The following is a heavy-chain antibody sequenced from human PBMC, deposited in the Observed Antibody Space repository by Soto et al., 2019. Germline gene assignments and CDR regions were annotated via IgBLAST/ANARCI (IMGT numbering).Heavy chain of an antibody. D-gene: IGHD6-13*01. Sequence: GDSLKISCKGSGYSFTSYWIGWVRQMPGKGLEWMGIIYPGDSDTRYSPSFQGQVTISADKSISTAYLQWRRLKASDTAMYYCDRAAEGNWFDPWGQGTRDTVSA. CDR3: DRAAEGNWFDP. V-gene: IGHV5-51*01. CDR2: IYPGDSDT. J-gene: IGHJ5*02. CDR1: GYSFTSYW.